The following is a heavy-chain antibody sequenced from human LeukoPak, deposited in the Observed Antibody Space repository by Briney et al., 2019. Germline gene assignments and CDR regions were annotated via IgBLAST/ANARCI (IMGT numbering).Heavy chain of an antibody. V-gene: IGHV3-9*01. CDR2: ISWNSGHI. CDR1: GFSFPDYA. J-gene: IGHJ1*01. Sequence: GGSLRLSCAASGFSFPDYAMHWVRQAPGKGLEWVSGISWNSGHIVYADSVKGRFTISRDNAKNSLYLQMNSLRAEDTAVYYCARDYSSSWTPKYFQHWGQGTLVTVSS. CDR3: ARDYSSSWTPKYFQH. D-gene: IGHD6-13*01.